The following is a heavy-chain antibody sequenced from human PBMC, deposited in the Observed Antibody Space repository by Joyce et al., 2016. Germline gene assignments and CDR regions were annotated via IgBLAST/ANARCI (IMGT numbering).Heavy chain of an antibody. Sequence: EVQLVQSGAEVKKPGESLKISCKGAGYNFTNYWVGRVRQMPGKGLEWMGIIDPGDSDTRYSPAFHGQVTISADKSISTAYLQWNSLKASDTAMYYCARRAGGHYDSSRYYYFDYWGQGTLVTVSP. D-gene: IGHD3-22*01. V-gene: IGHV5-51*01. J-gene: IGHJ4*02. CDR2: IDPGDSDT. CDR1: GYNFTNYW. CDR3: ARRAGGHYDSSRYYYFDY.